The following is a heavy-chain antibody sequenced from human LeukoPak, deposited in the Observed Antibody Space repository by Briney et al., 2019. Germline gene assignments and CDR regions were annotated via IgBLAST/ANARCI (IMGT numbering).Heavy chain of an antibody. CDR2: ISAYNGDT. Sequence: ASVKVSCKASNYTFSSYGISWVRQAPGQGLEYMGWISAYNGDTNYARRFQGRVTMTTDTSTNTAYMELRSLRSDDTAVYYCARGGLKYHYYMDVWAKGTTVTVSS. CDR1: NYTFSSYG. J-gene: IGHJ6*03. V-gene: IGHV1-18*01. CDR3: ARGGLKYHYYMDV.